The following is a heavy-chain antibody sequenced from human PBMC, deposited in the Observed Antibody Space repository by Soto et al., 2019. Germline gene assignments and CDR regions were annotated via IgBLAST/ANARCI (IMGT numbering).Heavy chain of an antibody. CDR1: GYSFTSYW. J-gene: IGHJ6*04. V-gene: IGHV5-51*01. D-gene: IGHD1-26*01. CDR2: IYPGDSDT. Sequence: GESLKISCKGSGYSFTSYWIGWVRQMPGKSLERMWFIYPGDSDTRYSPSFQGQVTISADKSISTAYLQWSSLKASDTAMYYFARLASYSGSYWADYYYYGMDVWGKGTTVTSPQ. CDR3: ARLASYSGSYWADYYYYGMDV.